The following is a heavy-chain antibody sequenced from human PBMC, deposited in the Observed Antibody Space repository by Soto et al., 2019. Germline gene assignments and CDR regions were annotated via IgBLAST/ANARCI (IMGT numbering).Heavy chain of an antibody. CDR2: ITGTGITT. CDR1: GFTFSTYP. V-gene: IGHV3-64D*08. Sequence: GGSLRLSCSASGFTFSTYPMHWVRQTPGKGLEYISGITGTGITTYYADSVKGRFTVSRDNSKNTLYLQMSSLGAEDTALYYCVRGRVVGAPLIYGMDVWGQGTTVTVSS. J-gene: IGHJ6*02. CDR3: VRGRVVGAPLIYGMDV. D-gene: IGHD1-26*01.